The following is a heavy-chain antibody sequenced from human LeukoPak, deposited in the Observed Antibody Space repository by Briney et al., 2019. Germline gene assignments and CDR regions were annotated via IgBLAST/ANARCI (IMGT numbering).Heavy chain of an antibody. J-gene: IGHJ4*02. D-gene: IGHD3-22*01. CDR3: AKEEQLSITMIEDY. CDR2: INHSGST. CDR1: GGSFSGYY. Sequence: SETLSPTCAVYGGSFSGYYWSWIRQPPGKGLEWIGEINHSGSTNYNPSLKSRVTISVDTSKNQFSLKLSSVTAADTAVYYCAKEEQLSITMIEDYWGQGTLVTVSS. V-gene: IGHV4-34*01.